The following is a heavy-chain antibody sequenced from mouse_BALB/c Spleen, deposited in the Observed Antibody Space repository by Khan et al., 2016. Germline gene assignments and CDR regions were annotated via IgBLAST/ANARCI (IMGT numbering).Heavy chain of an antibody. CDR3: ARDDQDFDVWFAS. CDR1: GFSFTNSG. V-gene: IGHV2-9*02. J-gene: IGHJ3*01. Sequence: QVQLKQSGPGLVAPSQSLSITCTVSGFSFTNSGVHWVRPPPRKGLDWLGVIWAGGSTDYNSAPMSRLSITRDTTQNQVFLKLNSLQTDDTAMYYGARDDQDFDVWFASWGEGTRVTVSA. CDR2: IWAGGST.